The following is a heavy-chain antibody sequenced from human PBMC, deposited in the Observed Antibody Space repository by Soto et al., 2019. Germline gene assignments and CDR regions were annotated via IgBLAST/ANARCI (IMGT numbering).Heavy chain of an antibody. CDR2: ISSSSSYI. V-gene: IGHV3-21*01. CDR1: GFTFSSYS. CDR3: ARDASARTVAARPTYFDY. J-gene: IGHJ4*02. Sequence: GGSLRLSCAASGFTFSSYSMNWVRQAPGKGLEWVSSISSSSSYIYYADSVKGRFTISRDNAKNSLYLQMNSLRAEDTAVYYCARDASARTVAARPTYFDYWGQGTLVTVSS. D-gene: IGHD6-6*01.